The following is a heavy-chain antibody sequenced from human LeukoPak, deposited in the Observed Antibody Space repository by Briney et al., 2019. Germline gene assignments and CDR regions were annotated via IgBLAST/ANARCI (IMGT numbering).Heavy chain of an antibody. V-gene: IGHV4-59*08. CDR3: ARSPLRVYGDYALFDY. CDR2: TYYSGST. CDR1: GGSISSYY. Sequence: SETLSLTCTVSGGSISSYYWSWIRQPPGKGLEWIGYTYYSGSTNYNPSLKSRVTISVDTSKNQFSLKLSSVTAADTAVYYCARSPLRVYGDYALFDYWGQGTLVTVSS. D-gene: IGHD4-17*01. J-gene: IGHJ4*02.